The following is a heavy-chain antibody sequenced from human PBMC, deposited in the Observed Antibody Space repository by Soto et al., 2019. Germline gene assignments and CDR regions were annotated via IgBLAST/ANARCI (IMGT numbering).Heavy chain of an antibody. CDR3: AKRGRATVTTPL. CDR2: ISGSGGST. CDR1: GFTFSSYA. Sequence: EVQLLESGGGLVQPGGSLRLSCAASGFTFSSYAMSWVRQAPGKGLEWVSAISGSGGSTYYADSVKGRFTISRDNSKNPLYLQMNSLRAEDTAVYYCAKRGRATVTTPLWGQGTLVTVSS. V-gene: IGHV3-23*01. J-gene: IGHJ4*02. D-gene: IGHD4-17*01.